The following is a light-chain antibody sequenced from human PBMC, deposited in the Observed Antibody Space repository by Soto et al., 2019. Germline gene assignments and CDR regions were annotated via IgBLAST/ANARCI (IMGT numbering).Light chain of an antibody. CDR1: SSDVGSYNY. CDR2: EVS. V-gene: IGLV2-14*01. Sequence: QSALTQPASVSGTPGQSITISCTGTSSDVGSYNYVSWYQQHPGKAPKLLIYEVSNRPSGVSNRFSGSKSDNTASLTISGLQAEDEADYYCCSFTSSSTVVFGGGTKLTVL. J-gene: IGLJ3*02. CDR3: CSFTSSSTVV.